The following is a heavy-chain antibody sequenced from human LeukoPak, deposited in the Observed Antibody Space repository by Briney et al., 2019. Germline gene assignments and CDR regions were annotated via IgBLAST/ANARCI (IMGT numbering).Heavy chain of an antibody. CDR1: GFTFSSYP. V-gene: IGHV3-21*01. CDR2: ISSSSSYI. D-gene: IGHD6-13*01. J-gene: IGHJ4*02. CDR3: ARDLGISWYNFLY. Sequence: GGSLGLSCAASGFTFSSYPMNWVRQAPGKGLEWVSSISSSSSYIYYADSVKGRFTISRDNAKNSLYLQMNSLRAEDTAVYYCARDLGISWYNFLYWGQGTLVIVSS.